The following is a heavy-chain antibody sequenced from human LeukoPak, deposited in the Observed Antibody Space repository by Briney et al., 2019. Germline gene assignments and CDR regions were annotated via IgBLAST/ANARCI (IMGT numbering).Heavy chain of an antibody. J-gene: IGHJ4*02. CDR2: ISSSGSTI. CDR1: GFTFSSYE. V-gene: IGHV3-48*03. CDR3: AREGGSRVVIYFDY. Sequence: GGSLRLSCVASGFTFSSYEMNWVRQAPGKGLEWVSYISSSGSTIYYADSVKGRFTISRDNAKNSLYLLMNSLRAEDTAVYYCAREGGSRVVIYFDYWGQGALVTVSS. D-gene: IGHD1-26*01.